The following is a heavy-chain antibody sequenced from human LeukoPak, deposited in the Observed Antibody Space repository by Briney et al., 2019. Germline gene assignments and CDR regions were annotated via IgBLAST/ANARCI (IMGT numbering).Heavy chain of an antibody. D-gene: IGHD3-22*01. CDR1: GYSISSGYY. J-gene: IGHJ4*02. Sequence: SETLSLTCTVSGYSISSGYYWGWIRQPPGKGLEWIGSIYHSGSTYYNPSLKSRVTISVDTSKNQFSLKLSSVTAADTAVYYCARGREPSITMIPVVAGYFDYWGQGTLVTVSS. V-gene: IGHV4-38-2*02. CDR2: IYHSGST. CDR3: ARGREPSITMIPVVAGYFDY.